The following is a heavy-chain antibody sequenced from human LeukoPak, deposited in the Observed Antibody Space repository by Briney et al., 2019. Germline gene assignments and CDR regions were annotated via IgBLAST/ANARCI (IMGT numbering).Heavy chain of an antibody. Sequence: SQTLSLTCTVSDGSISSGGYYWSWIRQHPGKGLEWIGYIYYSGSTYYNPSLKSRVTISVDTSKNQFSLKLSSVTAADTAVYYCATWNYLDAFDIWGQGTMVTVSS. D-gene: IGHD1-7*01. J-gene: IGHJ3*02. CDR1: DGSISSGGYY. CDR3: ATWNYLDAFDI. V-gene: IGHV4-31*03. CDR2: IYYSGST.